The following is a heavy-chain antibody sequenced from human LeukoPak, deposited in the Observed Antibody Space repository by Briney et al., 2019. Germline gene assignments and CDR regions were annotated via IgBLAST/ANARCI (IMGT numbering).Heavy chain of an antibody. J-gene: IGHJ5*02. CDR3: ARESIAAAGWRSLDP. CDR1: GFTVSNNY. V-gene: IGHV3-66*02. Sequence: GGSLRLSCAASGFTVSNNYMSWVRQAPGKGLEWVSVIYSGGSTYYADSVKGRFTISRDNSKNTLYLQMNSLRAEDTAVYYCARESIAAAGWRSLDPWGQGTLVTVSS. D-gene: IGHD6-13*01. CDR2: IYSGGST.